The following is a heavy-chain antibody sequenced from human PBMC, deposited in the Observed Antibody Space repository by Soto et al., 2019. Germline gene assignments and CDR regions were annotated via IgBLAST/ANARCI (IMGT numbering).Heavy chain of an antibody. CDR1: GFTFSSYG. V-gene: IGHV3-30*03. Sequence: GGSLRLSCAASGFTFSSYGMHWVRQAPGKGLEWVAVISYDGSNKYYADSVKGRFTISRDNSKNTLYLHRISLRAEDTAAYYCAIDLVRYYYYYGMDVWGQGTMVTVS. CDR2: ISYDGSNK. CDR3: AIDLVRYYYYYGMDV. J-gene: IGHJ6*01.